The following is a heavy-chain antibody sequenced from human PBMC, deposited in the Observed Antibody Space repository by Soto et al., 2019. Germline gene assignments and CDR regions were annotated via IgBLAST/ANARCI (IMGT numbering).Heavy chain of an antibody. CDR3: ARDPGDLPSGLDY. D-gene: IGHD7-27*01. CDR1: GFTFSDYY. V-gene: IGHV3-11*01. J-gene: IGHJ4*02. Sequence: GGSLRLSCAASGFTFSDYYMSWIRQAPGKGLEWISYISSSGSTIYYADSVKGRFTVSRDNAKNSLYLQMNSLRAEDTAVFYCARDPGDLPSGLDYWGQGTLVTVSS. CDR2: ISSSGSTI.